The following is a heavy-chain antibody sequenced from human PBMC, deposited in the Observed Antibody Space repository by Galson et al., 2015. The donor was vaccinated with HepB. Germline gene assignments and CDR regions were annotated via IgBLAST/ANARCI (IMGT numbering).Heavy chain of an antibody. CDR3: ARGGSITGTVGAFDY. Sequence: SVRVSCKASGGTFSSYAIRWVRQAPGQGLEWVGGIIPIFGTANYAQKFQGRVTITADESTSTAYMELSSLRAEDTAVYYCARGGSITGTVGAFDYWGQGTLVTVSS. J-gene: IGHJ4*02. V-gene: IGHV1-69*13. CDR2: IIPIFGTA. CDR1: GGTFSSYA. D-gene: IGHD1-20*01.